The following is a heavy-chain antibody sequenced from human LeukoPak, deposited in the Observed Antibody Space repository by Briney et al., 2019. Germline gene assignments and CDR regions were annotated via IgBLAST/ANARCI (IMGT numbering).Heavy chain of an antibody. D-gene: IGHD4-17*01. V-gene: IGHV3-7*01. CDR1: GFTFSSYC. J-gene: IGHJ5*02. CDR2: IKQDGSEK. Sequence: GGSLRLSCAASGFTFSSYCMIWVRQAPGKGLEWVANIKQDGSEKYYVDSVKARFTISRDNAKNLLYLQMNSLRAEDSAVYYCAAERGVTINCFDPWGQGTLVTVSS. CDR3: AAERGVTINCFDP.